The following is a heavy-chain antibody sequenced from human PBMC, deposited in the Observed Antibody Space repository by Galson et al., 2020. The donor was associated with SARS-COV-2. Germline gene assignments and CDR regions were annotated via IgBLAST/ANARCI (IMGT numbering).Heavy chain of an antibody. CDR2: ISYDGSNK. CDR3: ARPYSGSYSGYVDY. J-gene: IGHJ4*02. V-gene: IGHV3-30*04. D-gene: IGHD1-26*01. Sequence: GGSLRLSCAASGFTFSSYAMHWVRQAPGKGLEWVAVISYDGSNKYYEDSVKGRFTISRDNSKNTLYLQMNSLRAEDTAVYYCARPYSGSYSGYVDYWGQGTLVTVSS. CDR1: GFTFSSYA.